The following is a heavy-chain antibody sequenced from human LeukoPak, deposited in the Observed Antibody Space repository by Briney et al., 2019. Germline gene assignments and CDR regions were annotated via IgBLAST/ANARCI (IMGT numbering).Heavy chain of an antibody. CDR2: ISAYSGDT. V-gene: IGHV1-18*01. CDR3: GRGPKAGGPHHDMDV. Sequence: ASVKGSCKASCYTFTSYGISWVRQAPGQGRVGMGWISAYSGDTNYAQKFQGRATMTTDTSTSTAYMELRSLSSDDTAVYYCGRGPKAGGPHHDMDVWGRGTTVTVSS. CDR1: CYTFTSYG. D-gene: IGHD2-15*01. J-gene: IGHJ6*02.